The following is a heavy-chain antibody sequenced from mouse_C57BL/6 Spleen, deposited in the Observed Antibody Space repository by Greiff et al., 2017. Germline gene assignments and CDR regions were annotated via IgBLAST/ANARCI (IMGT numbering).Heavy chain of an antibody. V-gene: IGHV5-16*01. Sequence: EVHLVEPEGGLVQPGSSLKLSCTASGFTFSDYYMAWVRQVPEKGLEWVANINYDGSSTYYLDSLKNRFILSRDNAKNILYLQMSSLKSEDTATYYCARVYSSWYFDVWGTGTTVTVSS. J-gene: IGHJ1*03. D-gene: IGHD1-1*01. CDR3: ARVYSSWYFDV. CDR2: INYDGSST. CDR1: GFTFSDYY.